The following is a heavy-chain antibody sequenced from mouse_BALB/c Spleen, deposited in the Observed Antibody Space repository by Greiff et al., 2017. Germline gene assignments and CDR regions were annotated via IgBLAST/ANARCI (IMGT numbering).Heavy chain of an antibody. J-gene: IGHJ2*01. V-gene: IGHV5-6-2*01. CDR2: INSNGGST. CDR1: GFTFSSYY. CDR3: ARFYDYLFDY. D-gene: IGHD2-4*01. Sequence: EVQVVESGGGLVKLGGSLKLSCAASGFTFSSYYMSWVRQTPEKRLELVAAINSNGGSTYYPDTVKGRFTISRDNAKNTLYLQMSSLKSEDTALYYCARFYDYLFDYWGQGTTLTVSS.